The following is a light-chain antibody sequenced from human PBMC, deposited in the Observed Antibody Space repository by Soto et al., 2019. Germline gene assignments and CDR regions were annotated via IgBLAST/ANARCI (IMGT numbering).Light chain of an antibody. CDR3: GTWDSSRSAGV. CDR1: SSNIGKNS. Sequence: QSALTQPPSVSAAPGQKVTISCSGSSSNIGKNSVSWYQQLPGTAPKLLIFDNKQDDRFSGSKSGTSATLDITGLQTGDEADYYCGTWDSSRSAGVFGGGTKLTVL. CDR2: DNK. J-gene: IGLJ3*02. V-gene: IGLV1-51*01.